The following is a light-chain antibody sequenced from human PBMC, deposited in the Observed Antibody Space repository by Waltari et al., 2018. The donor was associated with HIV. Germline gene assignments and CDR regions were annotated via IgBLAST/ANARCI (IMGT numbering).Light chain of an antibody. CDR3: QQFDSLPYT. V-gene: IGKV1-33*01. J-gene: IGKJ2*01. CDR1: QDITNY. CDR2: DAS. Sequence: DIQMTQSPSSLSASVGDRVTITCQANQDITNYLNWYQQKPGQAPKLLIYDASNLETGVPSRFSGSGSETNFTFTISTLQPEDIATYYCQQFDSLPYTFGQGTNLEI.